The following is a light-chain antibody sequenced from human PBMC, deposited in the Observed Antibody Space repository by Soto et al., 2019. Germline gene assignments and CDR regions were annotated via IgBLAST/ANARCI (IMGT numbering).Light chain of an antibody. CDR2: GAS. V-gene: IGKV3-20*01. Sequence: QSPASLSVSPGEGSTLSCRASQSVSNNYLAWYQQKPGQAPRLLIYGASNRATGIPDRFSGSGSGTDFTLTISRLEPEDFAVYYCQQYGSSGTFGQGTKVDIK. CDR1: QSVSNNY. J-gene: IGKJ1*01. CDR3: QQYGSSGT.